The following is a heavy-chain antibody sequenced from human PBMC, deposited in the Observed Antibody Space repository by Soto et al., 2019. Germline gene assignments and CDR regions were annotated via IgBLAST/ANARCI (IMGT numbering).Heavy chain of an antibody. D-gene: IGHD3-10*01. CDR3: ARDARGFGEVVMDV. CDR2: IYYSGST. CDR1: GCSISSYY. Sequence: PSETLSLPCPVSGCSISSYYWSWIRQPPGKGLEWIGYIYYSGSTNYNPSLKSRVTISVDTSKNQFSLKLSSVTAADTAVYYCARDARGFGEVVMDVWGQGTTVTVSS. V-gene: IGHV4-59*01. J-gene: IGHJ6*02.